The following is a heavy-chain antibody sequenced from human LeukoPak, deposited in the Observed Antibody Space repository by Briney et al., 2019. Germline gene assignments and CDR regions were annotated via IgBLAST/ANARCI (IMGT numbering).Heavy chain of an antibody. J-gene: IGHJ4*02. CDR2: IIPILGIA. Sequence: ASVKVSCKASGGTFSSYAISWVRQAPGQGLEWMGRIIPILGIANYAQKFQGRVTITADKSTSTAYMELSSLRSEDTAVYYCARTFMELSPTTPYMRLSPWGKEPLVT. V-gene: IGHV1-69*04. D-gene: IGHD1-26*01. CDR1: GGTFSSYA. CDR3: ARTFMELSPTTPYMRLSP.